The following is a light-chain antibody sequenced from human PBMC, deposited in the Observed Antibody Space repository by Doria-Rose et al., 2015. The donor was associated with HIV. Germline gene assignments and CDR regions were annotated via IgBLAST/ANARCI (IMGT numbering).Light chain of an antibody. CDR2: WAS. CDR3: QQYYDTPS. V-gene: IGKV4-1*01. CDR1: QSLLYTSKNY. J-gene: IGKJ3*01. Sequence: DIQMTQSPESLGMSLGERATLNCKSNQSLLYTSKNYLAWYQQNPGQPPKLLIYWASTRQSGVPARFSGSGSGTDVTLTISSLEAEDVAVYYCQQYYDTPSFGPGTTVDIK.